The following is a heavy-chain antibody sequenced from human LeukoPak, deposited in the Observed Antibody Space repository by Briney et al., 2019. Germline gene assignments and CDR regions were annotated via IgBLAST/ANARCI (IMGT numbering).Heavy chain of an antibody. CDR2: INPNSGGT. J-gene: IGHJ4*02. CDR1: GYTFTGYY. V-gene: IGHV1-2*02. D-gene: IGHD5-12*01. CDR3: ARVSGYDWESFYDY. Sequence: ASVKVSCKASGYTFTGYYMHWVRQAPGQGLEWMGWINPNSGGTNYAQKFQGRVTMTRDTSISTAYMELSGLRSDDTAMYYCARVSGYDWESFYDYWGQGSLVTVSS.